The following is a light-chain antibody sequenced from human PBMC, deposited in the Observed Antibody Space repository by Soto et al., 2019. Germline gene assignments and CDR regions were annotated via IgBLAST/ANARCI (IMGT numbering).Light chain of an antibody. CDR2: GAS. V-gene: IGKV3-15*01. J-gene: IGKJ2*01. CDR1: QSVSGN. Sequence: EIVMTQAPATLSVSPGEIATLSCRAIQSVSGNLAWYQQETGQAPRLLIYGASTMSTGVPARFSGSGSGTEFILTISSLQSEDFAVYYCHQYNNWPPYTFGPGNKLEIK. CDR3: HQYNNWPPYT.